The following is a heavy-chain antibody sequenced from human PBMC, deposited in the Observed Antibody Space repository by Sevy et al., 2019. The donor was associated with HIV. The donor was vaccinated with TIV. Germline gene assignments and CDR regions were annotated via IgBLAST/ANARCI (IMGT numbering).Heavy chain of an antibody. CDR3: AVGDSSGYYPDY. V-gene: IGHV1-18*01. J-gene: IGHJ4*02. CDR2: ISAYNGNT. CDR1: GYTFTSYG. Sequence: ASVKVSCKASGYTFTSYGISWVRQAPGQGLEWMGWISAYNGNTNYAQKLQGRVTMTTDTSTSTAYMELRSMRSDDTAVYYCAVGDSSGYYPDYWGQGTLVTVSS. D-gene: IGHD3-22*01.